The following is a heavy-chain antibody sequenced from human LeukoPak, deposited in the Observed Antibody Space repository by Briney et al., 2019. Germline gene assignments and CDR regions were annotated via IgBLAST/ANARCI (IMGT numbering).Heavy chain of an antibody. V-gene: IGHV1-69*02. Sequence: GASVKVSCKASGYTFTGYYMHWVRQAPGQGLEWMGRIIPILGIANYAQKFQGRVTITAGKSTSTAYMELSSLRSEDTAVYYCARFGVWGGGVWGQGTMVTVSS. D-gene: IGHD3-16*01. CDR2: IIPILGIA. CDR3: ARFGVWGGGV. J-gene: IGHJ3*01. CDR1: GYTFTGYY.